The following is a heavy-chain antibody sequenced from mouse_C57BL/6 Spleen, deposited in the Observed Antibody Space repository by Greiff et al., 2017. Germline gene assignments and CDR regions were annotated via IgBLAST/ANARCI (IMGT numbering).Heavy chain of an antibody. CDR1: GFTFSNYW. J-gene: IGHJ4*01. CDR3: TEGGAMDY. Sequence: EVQLQESGGGLVQPGGSMKLSCVASGFTFSNYWMNWVRQSPEKGLEWVAQIRLKSDNYATNYAESVKGRFTISRDDSKSSVYLQMNNLMAEDTGIYYCTEGGAMDYWGQGTSVTVSS. CDR2: IRLKSDNYAT. V-gene: IGHV6-3*01.